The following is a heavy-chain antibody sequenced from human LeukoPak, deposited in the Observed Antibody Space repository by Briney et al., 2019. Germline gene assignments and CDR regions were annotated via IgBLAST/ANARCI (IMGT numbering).Heavy chain of an antibody. J-gene: IGHJ4*02. D-gene: IGHD6-13*01. CDR2: IYYSGST. Sequence: SQTLSLTCTVSGGSISSGDYYWSWIRQPPGKGLEWIGYIYYSGSTYYNPSLKSRVTISVDTSKNQFSLKLSSVTAADTAVYYCARARSKQQLPFDYWGQGTLVTVSS. V-gene: IGHV4-30-4*01. CDR1: GGSISSGDYY. CDR3: ARARSKQQLPFDY.